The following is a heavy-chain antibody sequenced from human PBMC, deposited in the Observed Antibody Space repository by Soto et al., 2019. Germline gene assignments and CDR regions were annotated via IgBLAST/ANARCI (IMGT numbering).Heavy chain of an antibody. CDR2: IFSSGRT. V-gene: IGHV4-4*07. D-gene: IGHD1-26*01. CDR1: GASLLSSY. Sequence: PSETLSLTCSVSGASLLSSYWSWVRQPAGRGLEWIGHIFSSGRTSYNPSLKSRLTMSIDTSKNLFSPNLSSVTAADTAVYYCAKGWDVKYFDKWGQGTLVTVSS. CDR3: AKGWDVKYFDK. J-gene: IGHJ4*02.